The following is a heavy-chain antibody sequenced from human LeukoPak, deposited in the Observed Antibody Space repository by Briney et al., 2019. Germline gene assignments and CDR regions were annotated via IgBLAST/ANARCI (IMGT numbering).Heavy chain of an antibody. J-gene: IGHJ4*02. V-gene: IGHV1-8*01. CDR2: MNPNSGNT. D-gene: IGHD3-22*01. CDR3: ARVKGSTYYYDSSDYYDY. Sequence: ASVKVSCKASGYTFTSYDINWVRQATGQGLEWMGWMNPNSGNTGYAQKFQGRVTMTRNTSISTAYMELRSLRSEDTAVYYCARVKGSTYYYDSSDYYDYWGQGTLVTVSS. CDR1: GYTFTSYD.